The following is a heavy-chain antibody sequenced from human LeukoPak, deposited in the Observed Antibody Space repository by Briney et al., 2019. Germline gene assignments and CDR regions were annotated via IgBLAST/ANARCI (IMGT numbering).Heavy chain of an antibody. CDR3: ARVPYYYDSSGYYSRFDP. CDR1: GGTFSSYA. CDR2: IIPIFGTA. Sequence: ASVKVSCKASGGTFSSYAISWVRQAPGQGLEWMGGIIPIFGTANYAQKFQGRVTITADESTSTAYMGLSSLRSEDTAVYYCARVPYYYDSSGYYSRFDPWGQGTLVTVSS. D-gene: IGHD3-22*01. J-gene: IGHJ5*02. V-gene: IGHV1-69*13.